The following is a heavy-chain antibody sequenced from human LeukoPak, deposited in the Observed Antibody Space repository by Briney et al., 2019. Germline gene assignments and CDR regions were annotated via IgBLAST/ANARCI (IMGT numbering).Heavy chain of an antibody. CDR1: GFTFSSYA. V-gene: IGHV3-30-3*01. CDR3: ARDLGVVVVAAITYYFDY. CDR2: ISYDGSNK. Sequence: PGGSLRLSCAASGFTFSSYAMHWVRQAPGKGLEWVAVISYDGSNKYHADSVKGRFTISRDNSKNTLYLQMNSLRPEDTAVYYCARDLGVVVVAAITYYFDYWGQGTLVTVSS. D-gene: IGHD2-15*01. J-gene: IGHJ4*02.